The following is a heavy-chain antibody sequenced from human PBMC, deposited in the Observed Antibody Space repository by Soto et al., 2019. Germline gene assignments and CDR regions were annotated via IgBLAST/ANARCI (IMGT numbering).Heavy chain of an antibody. CDR2: INPSAGST. V-gene: IGHV1-46*02. J-gene: IGHJ4*02. CDR1: GNTFNSYY. Sequence: QVQLVQSGAEVKKPGASVKVSCKASGNTFNSYYMHWVRQVPGQGLEWMGIINPSAGSTSYAQKLQGRINRTRETSTSTVYRELGSLRSEDTAVYYCARSRAHSGSYSLGGQGTLVTVSS. D-gene: IGHD1-26*01. CDR3: ARSRAHSGSYSL.